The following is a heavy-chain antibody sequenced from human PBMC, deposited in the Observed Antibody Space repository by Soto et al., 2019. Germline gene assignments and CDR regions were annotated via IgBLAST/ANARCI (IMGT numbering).Heavy chain of an antibody. CDR2: IIGNGDTA. Sequence: EVQRLEAGGGLVQPGGPLRLSCAASGFSFTNYGMSLVRQAPGKGLEWLSAIIGNGDTAYYADSVRGRFTISRDNSKNTLYLQLDDLGAEDTAIYYCAKDYDYGDSLPFDYWGQGTLVTVSS. J-gene: IGHJ4*02. D-gene: IGHD4-17*01. V-gene: IGHV3-23*01. CDR3: AKDYDYGDSLPFDY. CDR1: GFSFTNYG.